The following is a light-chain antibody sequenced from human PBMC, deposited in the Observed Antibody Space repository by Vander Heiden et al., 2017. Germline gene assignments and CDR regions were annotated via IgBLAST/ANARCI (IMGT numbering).Light chain of an antibody. V-gene: IGKV1-39*01. Sequence: DIQMTQSPSSLSASVGDRVTMTCRASQSISSYLTWHQQKPGKAPKLLIYATSSLQSGVPSRFSGSGSGTDFTLTISSLQAEDFAADYCQQSYSTPYTFGQGTKLEIK. J-gene: IGKJ2*01. CDR2: ATS. CDR3: QQSYSTPYT. CDR1: QSISSY.